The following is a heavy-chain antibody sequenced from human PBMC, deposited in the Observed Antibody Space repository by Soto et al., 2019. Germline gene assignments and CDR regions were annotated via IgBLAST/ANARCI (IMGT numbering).Heavy chain of an antibody. V-gene: IGHV3-66*01. CDR1: GFTVSTNY. Sequence: GGSLRLSCAASGFTVSTNYMTWVRQAPGKGLEWVSIIYSGDDTYYADSVKGRFTISRDNSKNTLYLQMNSLRAEDTAVYYCARVGTGTSPWTPLDYLGQGTLVTVSS. CDR3: ARVGTGTSPWTPLDY. J-gene: IGHJ4*02. D-gene: IGHD2-2*01. CDR2: IYSGDDT.